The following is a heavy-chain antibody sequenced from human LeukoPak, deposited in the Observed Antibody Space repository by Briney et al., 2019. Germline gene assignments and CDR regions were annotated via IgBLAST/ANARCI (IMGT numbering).Heavy chain of an antibody. V-gene: IGHV3-23*01. D-gene: IGHD6-13*01. CDR1: GFTFTSYA. J-gene: IGHJ4*02. CDR3: APRLSSTWYDFDY. CDR2: ITGSGANT. Sequence: GGSLRLSCAASGFTFTSYAMNWVRQAPGKGLEWVSAITGSGANTYYADSVRGRFTVSRDNSKNTLYLQMNSLRAEDTAFYYCAPRLSSTWYDFDYWGQGTLVTVSS.